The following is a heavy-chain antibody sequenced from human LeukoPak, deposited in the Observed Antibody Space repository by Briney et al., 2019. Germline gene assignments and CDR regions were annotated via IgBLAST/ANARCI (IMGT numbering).Heavy chain of an antibody. Sequence: PGGSLRLSCAASGFTFSSYGMSWVRQAPGKGLEWVSAISSSGSTIYYADSVKGRFTISRDNAKNSLYLQMNSLRAEDTAVYYCARFIVATVVGFDYWGQGTLVTVSS. D-gene: IGHD5-12*01. J-gene: IGHJ4*02. CDR1: GFTFSSYG. CDR3: ARFIVATVVGFDY. CDR2: ISSSGSTI. V-gene: IGHV3-48*04.